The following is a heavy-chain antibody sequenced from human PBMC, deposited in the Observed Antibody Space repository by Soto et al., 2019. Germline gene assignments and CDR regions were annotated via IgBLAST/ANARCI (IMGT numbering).Heavy chain of an antibody. CDR3: ARGLSGYDFRSYWYFDL. V-gene: IGHV1-69*01. Sequence: QVQLVQSGAEVKKPGSSVKVSCKASGGTFSSYAISWVRQAPGQGLEWMGGIIPIFGTANYAQKLQGRVTITADESTSTAYMELSSLRSEDTAVYYCARGLSGYDFRSYWYFDLWGRGTLVTVSS. CDR1: GGTFSSYA. D-gene: IGHD5-12*01. CDR2: IIPIFGTA. J-gene: IGHJ2*01.